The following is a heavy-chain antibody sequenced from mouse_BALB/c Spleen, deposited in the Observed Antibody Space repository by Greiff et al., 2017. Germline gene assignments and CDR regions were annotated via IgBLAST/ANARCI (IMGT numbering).Heavy chain of an antibody. CDR1: GYSFTSYY. CDR2: IDPFNGGT. J-gene: IGHJ4*01. CDR3: ARRGNYYAMDD. Sequence: EVQLQQSGPELMKPGASVKISCKASGYSFTSYYMHWVKQSHGKSLEWIGYIDPFNGGTSYNQKFKGKATLTVDKSSSTAYMHLSSLTSEDSAVYYCARRGNYYAMDDWGQGTAVTVSS. D-gene: IGHD2-1*01. V-gene: IGHV1S135*01.